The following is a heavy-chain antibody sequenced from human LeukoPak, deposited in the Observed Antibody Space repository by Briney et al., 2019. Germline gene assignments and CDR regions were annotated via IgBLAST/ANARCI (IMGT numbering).Heavy chain of an antibody. J-gene: IGHJ6*03. CDR2: IYYSGST. V-gene: IGHV4-59*11. Sequence: SGTLSLTCTVSGGSISSHYWSWIRQPPGKGLEWIGYIYYSGSTNYNPSLKSRVTISVDTSKNQFSLRLSSVTAADTAVYYCARDSGKGDTAHMDVWGKGTTVTVSS. D-gene: IGHD1-26*01. CDR3: ARDSGKGDTAHMDV. CDR1: GGSISSHY.